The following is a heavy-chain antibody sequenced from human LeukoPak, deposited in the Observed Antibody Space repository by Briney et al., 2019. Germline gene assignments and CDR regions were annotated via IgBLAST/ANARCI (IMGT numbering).Heavy chain of an antibody. V-gene: IGHV4-38-2*01. CDR2: ICHSGST. D-gene: IGHD3-22*01. CDR1: GYSISSGYY. CDR3: ARFLSGTGSSGYPD. J-gene: IGHJ4*02. Sequence: PSETLSLTCAVSGYSISSGYYWGWIRQPPGKGLEWIGSICHSGSTYYNPSLKSRVTISVDTSKNQFSLKLSSVTAADTAVYYCARFLSGTGSSGYPDWGQGTLVTVSS.